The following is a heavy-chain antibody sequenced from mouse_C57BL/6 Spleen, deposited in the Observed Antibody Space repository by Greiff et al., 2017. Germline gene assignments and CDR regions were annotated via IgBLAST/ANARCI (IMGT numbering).Heavy chain of an antibody. D-gene: IGHD4-1*01. CDR2: IYPGDGDT. CDR3: ARSWAGTGY. J-gene: IGHJ2*01. V-gene: IGHV1-82*01. Sequence: QVQLQQSGPELVKPGASVKISCKASGYAFSSSWMNWVKQRPGKGLEWIGRIYPGDGDTNYNGKFKGKATLTADKSSSTAYMQLSSLTSEDSAVXFCARSWAGTGYWGQGTTLTVSS. CDR1: GYAFSSSW.